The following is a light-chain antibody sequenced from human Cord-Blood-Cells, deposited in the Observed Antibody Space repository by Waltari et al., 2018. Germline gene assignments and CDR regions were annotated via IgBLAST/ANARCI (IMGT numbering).Light chain of an antibody. V-gene: IGKV3-20*01. CDR1: QSVSSRY. Sequence: IVLTQSPGTLSLSPGERTTLSCRDSQSVSSRYLDWYQQKPGQAPRLLMYGAASRATGIPDKFSGSGSGTDFTLTISRLEPEDCAVYYCQQYGSSITFTFGQGTKVEIK. CDR3: QQYGSSITFT. J-gene: IGKJ1*01. CDR2: GAA.